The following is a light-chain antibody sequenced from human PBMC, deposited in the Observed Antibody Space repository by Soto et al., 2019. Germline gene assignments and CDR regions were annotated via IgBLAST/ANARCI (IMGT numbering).Light chain of an antibody. Sequence: QSVLTQPASVSGSPGQSIPISCTGTTRDVGGYNYVAWFQQHPGKAPKLMIYDVSIRPSGVSNRFSASKSGNTASLTISGLQAEDEADYYCSSYTKTNTLQFGGGTKLTVL. CDR1: TRDVGGYNY. V-gene: IGLV2-14*01. CDR3: SSYTKTNTLQ. J-gene: IGLJ2*01. CDR2: DVS.